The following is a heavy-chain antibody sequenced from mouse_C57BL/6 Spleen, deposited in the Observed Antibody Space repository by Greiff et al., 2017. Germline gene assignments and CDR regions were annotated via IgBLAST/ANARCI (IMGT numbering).Heavy chain of an antibody. CDR3: AREEDDSPGRYFDY. CDR2: IDPSDSET. Sequence: VKLQQPGAELVRPGSSVKLSCKASGYTFTSYWMHWVKQRPIQGLEWIGNIDPSDSETHYNQKFKDKATLTVDKSSSTAYMQLSSLTSEDSAVYCCAREEDDSPGRYFDYWGQGTTLTVSS. D-gene: IGHD2-4*01. J-gene: IGHJ2*01. CDR1: GYTFTSYW. V-gene: IGHV1-52*01.